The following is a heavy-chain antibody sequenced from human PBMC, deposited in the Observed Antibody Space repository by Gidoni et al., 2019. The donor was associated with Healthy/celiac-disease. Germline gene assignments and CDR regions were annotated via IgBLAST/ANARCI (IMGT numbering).Heavy chain of an antibody. V-gene: IGHV3-23*01. CDR2: MSGSGGST. J-gene: IGHJ3*02. D-gene: IGHD1-26*01. CDR1: GCTFSRYG. CDR3: AKDRRYSGSFLDAFDI. Sequence: ELQLLESGGGLVQPGGSLRLSCPASGCTFSRYGMSWVRHAPGKGLEWVSAMSGSGGSTYYADSVKGRFTISRDNSKNTLYLQMNSLRAEDTAVYYCAKDRRYSGSFLDAFDIWGQGTMVTVSS.